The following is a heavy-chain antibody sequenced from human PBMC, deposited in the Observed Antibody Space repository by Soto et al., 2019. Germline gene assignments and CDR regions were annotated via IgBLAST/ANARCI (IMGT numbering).Heavy chain of an antibody. Sequence: QVQLVQSGAEVKKPGSSVKVSCKDSGGTFSSYAISWVRQAPGQGLEWMGGIIPIFGTANYAQKFQGRVTITADESTSTAYMELSSLRSEDTAVYYCARLDDYGDYDSQYYFDYWGQGTLVTVSS. V-gene: IGHV1-69*12. CDR3: ARLDDYGDYDSQYYFDY. J-gene: IGHJ4*02. CDR2: IIPIFGTA. D-gene: IGHD4-17*01. CDR1: GGTFSSYA.